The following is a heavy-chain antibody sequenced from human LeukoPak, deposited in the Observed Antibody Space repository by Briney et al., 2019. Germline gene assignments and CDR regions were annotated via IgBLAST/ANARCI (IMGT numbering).Heavy chain of an antibody. J-gene: IGHJ4*02. Sequence: GGSLRLSCAASGFTFSSYAMHWVRQAPGKGLEWVALIGSDGNKKYYADSVKGRFSISRDNSNNTLYLQMNSLGVEDTAVYYCTRGRYSSSWKDYWGQGTLVTVSS. D-gene: IGHD6-13*01. CDR1: GFTFSSYA. V-gene: IGHV3-33*01. CDR3: TRGRYSSSWKDY. CDR2: IGSDGNKK.